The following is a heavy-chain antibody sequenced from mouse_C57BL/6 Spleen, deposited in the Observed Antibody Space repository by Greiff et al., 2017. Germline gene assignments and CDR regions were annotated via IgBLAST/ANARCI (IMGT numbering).Heavy chain of an antibody. D-gene: IGHD2-3*01. CDR3: ARGGYYLYYFDY. CDR1: GYTFTDYY. Sequence: VQLQQSGPELVKPGASVKISCKASGYTFTDYYMNWVKQSPGQSLEWIGDINPNNGGTSYNQKFKGKATLTVDTSSSTAYMELRSLTSEDSAVYYCARGGYYLYYFDYWGQGTTLTVSS. V-gene: IGHV1-26*01. J-gene: IGHJ2*01. CDR2: INPNNGGT.